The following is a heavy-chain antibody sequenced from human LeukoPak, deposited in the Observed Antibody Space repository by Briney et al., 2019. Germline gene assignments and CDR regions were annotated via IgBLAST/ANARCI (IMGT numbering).Heavy chain of an antibody. D-gene: IGHD4-17*01. CDR1: GFTFSNAW. CDR2: IKSKTDGGTT. J-gene: IGHJ4*02. Sequence: GGSLRLSCAASGFTFSNAWMSWVRQAPGKGLEWVGRIKSKTDGGTTDYAAPVKGRFTISRDDSKNTLYLQMNSLKTEDTAVYYCTTDNSYGDYKRFDYWGQGTLVTVSS. CDR3: TTDNSYGDYKRFDY. V-gene: IGHV3-15*01.